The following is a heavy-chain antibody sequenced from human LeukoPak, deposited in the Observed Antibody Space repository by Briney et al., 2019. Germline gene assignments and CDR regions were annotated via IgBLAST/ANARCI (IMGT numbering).Heavy chain of an antibody. CDR3: AREGSSGWYLRWFDP. CDR1: GFTFTTYW. D-gene: IGHD6-19*01. CDR2: ISSSGSTI. Sequence: GGSLRLSCAASGFTFTTYWMNWVRQAPGKGLECISYISSSGSTIYYADSVKGRFTISRDNAKNSLYLQMNSLRAEDTAVYYCAREGSSGWYLRWFDPWGQGTLVTVSS. V-gene: IGHV3-48*04. J-gene: IGHJ5*02.